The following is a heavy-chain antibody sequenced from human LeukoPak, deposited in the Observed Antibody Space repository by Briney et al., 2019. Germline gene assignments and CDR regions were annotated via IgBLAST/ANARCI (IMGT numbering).Heavy chain of an antibody. D-gene: IGHD6-13*01. Sequence: PGGSLRLSCAASGFTFSSYGMHWVRQAPGKGLEWVAVISYDGSNKYYADSVKGRFTISRDNSKNTLYLQMNSLRAEDTAVYYCAKDLGSSWWKSPDYWGXGTLVTVSS. CDR1: GFTFSSYG. J-gene: IGHJ4*02. CDR3: AKDLGSSWWKSPDY. V-gene: IGHV3-30*18. CDR2: ISYDGSNK.